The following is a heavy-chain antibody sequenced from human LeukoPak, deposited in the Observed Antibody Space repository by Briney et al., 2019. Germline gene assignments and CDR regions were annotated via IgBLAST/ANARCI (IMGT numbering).Heavy chain of an antibody. CDR3: ARASGPFDY. CDR1: GFTFSSYG. D-gene: IGHD3-10*01. J-gene: IGHJ4*02. CDR2: IWYDGSNK. V-gene: IGHV3-33*01. Sequence: GGSLRLSCAASGFTFSSYGMHWVRQAPGKGLEWVAVIWYDGSNKFYADSVKGRFTISRDNSKNTLYLQMNSLRAEDTAVYSCARASGPFDYWGQGTLVTVSS.